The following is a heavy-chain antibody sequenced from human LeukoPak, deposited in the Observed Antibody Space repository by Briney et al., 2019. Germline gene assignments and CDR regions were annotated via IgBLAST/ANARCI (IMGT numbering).Heavy chain of an antibody. CDR2: ISYDGSNK. D-gene: IGHD4-17*01. Sequence: GRSLRLSCAASGFTFSNYAMHWARQAPGKGLEWLGVISYDGSNKYYADSVKGRFTISRDNSKNTLYLQMNSLRAEDTAVYYCAKNEEDMTTVYYFDYWGQGTLVTVSS. J-gene: IGHJ4*02. CDR3: AKNEEDMTTVYYFDY. V-gene: IGHV3-30*18. CDR1: GFTFSNYA.